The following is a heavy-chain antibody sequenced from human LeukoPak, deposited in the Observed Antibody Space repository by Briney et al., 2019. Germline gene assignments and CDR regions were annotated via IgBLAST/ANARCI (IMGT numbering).Heavy chain of an antibody. V-gene: IGHV3-33*01. J-gene: IGHJ4*02. CDR3: ARDHLAYCGGDCPISDY. CDR1: GFTFSSYG. Sequence: GGSLRLSCAASGFTFSSYGMHWVRQAPGKGLEWVAVIWYDGSNKYYADSVKGRFTISRDNSKNTLYLQMNRLRAEDTAVYYCARDHLAYCGGDCPISDYWGQGTLVTVSS. CDR2: IWYDGSNK. D-gene: IGHD2-21*02.